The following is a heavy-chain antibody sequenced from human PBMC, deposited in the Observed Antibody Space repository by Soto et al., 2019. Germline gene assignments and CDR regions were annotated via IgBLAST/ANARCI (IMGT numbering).Heavy chain of an antibody. V-gene: IGHV3-48*01. D-gene: IGHD3-16*02. CDR3: VRDYRFGFDV. J-gene: IGHJ3*01. CDR1: GFTFSSYA. Sequence: EEQLVESGGGLVQPGGSLRLSCAASGFTFSSYAMNWVRQAPGKGLEWVSYLRSDGTISYADSVRGRFTISRDNAKNSLYLRMSSLRAEDTAVYNCVRDYRFGFDVWGQGTLVTGSS. CDR2: LRSDGTI.